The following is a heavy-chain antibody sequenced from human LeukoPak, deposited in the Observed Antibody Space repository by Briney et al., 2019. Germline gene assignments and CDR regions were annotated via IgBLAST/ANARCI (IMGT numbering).Heavy chain of an antibody. J-gene: IGHJ3*02. CDR2: IIPIFGTA. CDR1: GGTFSSYA. V-gene: IGHV1-69*05. CDR3: ATALPLHRGYWVDAFDI. Sequence: ASVKVSCKASGGTFSSYAISWVRQAPGHGLEWMGGIIPIFGTANYAQKFQGRVTITTDESTSTAYMELSSLRSEDTAVYYCATALPLHRGYWVDAFDIWGQGTMVTVSS. D-gene: IGHD5-12*01.